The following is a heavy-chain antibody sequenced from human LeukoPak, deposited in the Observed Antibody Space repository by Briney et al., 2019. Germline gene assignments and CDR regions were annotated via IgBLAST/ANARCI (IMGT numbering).Heavy chain of an antibody. Sequence: PGRSLRLSCVASRFTFSSYSMHWVRQAPGKGLEWVSSISSASTSISYADSVKGRFIISRDNAQNSLYLQMNSLRVEDTAVFYCARGCGTTYIAAAGASDYWGQGTLVTVSS. V-gene: IGHV3-21*06. CDR3: ARGCGTTYIAAAGASDY. CDR2: ISSASTSI. J-gene: IGHJ4*02. CDR1: RFTFSSYS. D-gene: IGHD6-13*01.